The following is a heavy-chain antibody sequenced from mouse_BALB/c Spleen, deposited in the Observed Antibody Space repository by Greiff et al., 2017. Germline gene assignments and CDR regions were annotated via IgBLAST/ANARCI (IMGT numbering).Heavy chain of an antibody. CDR3: AREGRGYGNSGYFDV. J-gene: IGHJ1*01. CDR1: GFSLTSYG. CDR2: IWAGGST. V-gene: IGHV2-9*02. D-gene: IGHD2-10*02. Sequence: QVQLQQSGPGLVAPSQSLSITCTVSGFSLTSYGVHWVRQPPGKGLEWLGVIWAGGSTNYNSALMSRLSISKDNSKSQVFLKMNSLQTDDTAMYYCAREGRGYGNSGYFDVWGAGTTVTVSS.